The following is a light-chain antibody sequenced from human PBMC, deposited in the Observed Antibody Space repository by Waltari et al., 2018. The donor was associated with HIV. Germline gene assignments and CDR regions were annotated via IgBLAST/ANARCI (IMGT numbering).Light chain of an antibody. CDR2: GAS. V-gene: IGKV3-15*01. Sequence: EIVMTQYPATLSVSRGERATLTCRASQSVSSNLAWYQQKAGQAPRLLLYGASTRATGIPARFSGSGSGTEFTLTISSLQSEDFAIYYCQQYNNWPLTWTFGQGTKVEIK. CDR1: QSVSSN. CDR3: QQYNNWPLTWT. J-gene: IGKJ1*01.